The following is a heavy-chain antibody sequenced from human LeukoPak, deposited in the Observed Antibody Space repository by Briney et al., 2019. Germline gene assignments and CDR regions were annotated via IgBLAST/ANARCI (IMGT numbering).Heavy chain of an antibody. V-gene: IGHV3-7*01. Sequence: QAGGSLRLSCAASEFTFSTFWMSWVRQAPGKGLEWVANIKADGSVEHYVDSVEGRFSISRDNARSSLYLQMNSLRAEDTAVYYCVRDSDYQRNSGGLYAHYDALDIWGHGTMVTVSS. CDR2: IKADGSVE. CDR3: VRDSDYQRNSGGLYAHYDALDI. J-gene: IGHJ3*02. CDR1: EFTFSTFW. D-gene: IGHD2-21*01.